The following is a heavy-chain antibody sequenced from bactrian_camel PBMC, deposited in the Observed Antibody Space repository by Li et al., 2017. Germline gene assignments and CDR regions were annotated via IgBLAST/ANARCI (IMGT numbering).Heavy chain of an antibody. V-gene: IGHV3S53*01. CDR1: GYTYSTYC. CDR3: AADEGLWEGYGECSRFVY. CDR2: INSDGRA. D-gene: IGHD3*01. J-gene: IGHJ4*01. Sequence: HVQLVESGGGSVQAGGSLSLSCAASGYTYSTYCMGWFRQAPRKEREEVAHINSDGRATVEDSVKGRFTISKDKAKNTLYLQMNMLKSEDTAIYCCAADEGLWEGYGECSRFVYWGQGTQVTVS.